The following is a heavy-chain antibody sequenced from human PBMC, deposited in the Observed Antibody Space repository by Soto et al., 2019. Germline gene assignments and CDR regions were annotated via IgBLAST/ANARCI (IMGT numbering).Heavy chain of an antibody. CDR1: GGSISSGGYY. Sequence: ASETLSLTCTVSGGSISSGGYYWSWIRQHPGKGLEWIGYIYYSGSTYYNPSLKSRVTISVDTSKNQFSLKLSSVTAADTAVYYCAREADDSSGSARQFDYWGQGALVTVSS. CDR3: AREADDSSGSARQFDY. V-gene: IGHV4-31*03. J-gene: IGHJ4*02. CDR2: IYYSGST. D-gene: IGHD3-22*01.